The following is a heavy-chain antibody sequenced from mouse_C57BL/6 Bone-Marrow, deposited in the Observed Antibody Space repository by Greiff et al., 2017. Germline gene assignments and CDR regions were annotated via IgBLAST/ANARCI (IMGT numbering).Heavy chain of an antibody. Sequence: VQLQESGAELARPGASVKLSCKASGYTFTSYGISWVKQRTGQGLEWIGEIYPRSGNTYYNEKFKGKATLTADKSSSTAYMELRSLTSEDSAVYFCAGHYYGSSRFDYWGQGTTLTVSS. CDR2: IYPRSGNT. CDR1: GYTFTSYG. CDR3: AGHYYGSSRFDY. V-gene: IGHV1-81*01. D-gene: IGHD1-1*01. J-gene: IGHJ2*01.